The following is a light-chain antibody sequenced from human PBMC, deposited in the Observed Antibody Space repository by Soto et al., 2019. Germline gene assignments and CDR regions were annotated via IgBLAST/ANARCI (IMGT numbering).Light chain of an antibody. CDR1: QGISSR. Sequence: DIQMTQSPSSVSASVGDRVTITCRASQGISSRFAWYQQKPGKAPNLLIYAASNLQSGVPSRFSGSGSETDFTLTIGSLQPEDFATYYCQQANSCPLTFGGGTKVEIK. CDR2: AAS. J-gene: IGKJ4*01. CDR3: QQANSCPLT. V-gene: IGKV1-12*01.